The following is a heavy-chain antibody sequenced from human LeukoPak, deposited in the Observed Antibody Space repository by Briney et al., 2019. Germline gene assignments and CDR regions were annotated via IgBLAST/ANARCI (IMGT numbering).Heavy chain of an antibody. V-gene: IGHV7-4-1*02. D-gene: IGHD6-19*01. CDR1: GYTFTSYA. Sequence: ASVKVSCKASGYTFTSYAMNWVRQAPGQGLEWMGWINTNTGNPTYAQGFTGRFVFSLDTSVSTAYLQISSLKAEDTAVYYCARTRIAVAHWYFDLWGRGTLVTVSS. CDR2: INTNTGNP. CDR3: ARTRIAVAHWYFDL. J-gene: IGHJ2*01.